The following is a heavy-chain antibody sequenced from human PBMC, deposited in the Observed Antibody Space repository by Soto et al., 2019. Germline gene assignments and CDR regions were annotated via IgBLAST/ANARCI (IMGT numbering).Heavy chain of an antibody. CDR2: ISAYNGNT. Sequence: GASVKVSCKASGYTFPSCGISWVRQAPGQGLEWMGWISAYNGNTNYAQKVQGRVTMTTDTSTNTAYMELRSLRSDDTAVYYCARDWKSAIAAGLDYWGQGTRVPVSS. V-gene: IGHV1-18*01. CDR3: ARDWKSAIAAGLDY. J-gene: IGHJ4*02. D-gene: IGHD6-25*01. CDR1: GYTFPSCG.